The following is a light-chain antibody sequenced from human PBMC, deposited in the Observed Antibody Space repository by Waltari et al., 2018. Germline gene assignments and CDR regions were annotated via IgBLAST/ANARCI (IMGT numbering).Light chain of an antibody. CDR1: QSVLYTSNNKNY. J-gene: IGKJ1*01. CDR2: WAS. Sequence: DSVMTQSPDSLAVSLGERATINCNSSQSVLYTSNNKNYLAWYQQKPGQPPKLLISWASTRESGVPDRFSGSGSGTDFTLTISSLQAEDVAVYHCQQYYNTPPTFGQGTKVEIK. V-gene: IGKV4-1*01. CDR3: QQYYNTPPT.